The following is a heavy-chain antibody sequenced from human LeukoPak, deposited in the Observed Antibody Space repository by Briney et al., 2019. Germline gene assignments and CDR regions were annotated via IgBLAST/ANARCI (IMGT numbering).Heavy chain of an antibody. Sequence: GGSLRLSCAASGFTFSSYWMSWVRQAPGKGLEWVANIKQDGSEKYYVDSVKGRFTISRDNAKNSLNLQMNSLRAEDTAVYYCARSGEWLVPGFGFDYWGQGTLVTVSP. D-gene: IGHD6-19*01. CDR1: GFTFSSYW. CDR2: IKQDGSEK. V-gene: IGHV3-7*03. CDR3: ARSGEWLVPGFGFDY. J-gene: IGHJ4*02.